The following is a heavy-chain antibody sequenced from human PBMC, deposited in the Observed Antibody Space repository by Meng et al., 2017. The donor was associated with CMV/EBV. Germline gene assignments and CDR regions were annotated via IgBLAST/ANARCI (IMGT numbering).Heavy chain of an antibody. J-gene: IGHJ4*02. Sequence: QIPVKESGPTLGKPTQTLTLTCTFSGFSLSTSGVGVGWIRQPPGKALEWLALIYWDDDKRYSPSLKSRLPITKDTSKNQVVLTMTNMDPVDTATYYCARIAAAGRFDYWGQGTLVTVSS. CDR2: IYWDDDK. D-gene: IGHD6-13*01. V-gene: IGHV2-5*02. CDR1: GFSLSTSGVG. CDR3: ARIAAAGRFDY.